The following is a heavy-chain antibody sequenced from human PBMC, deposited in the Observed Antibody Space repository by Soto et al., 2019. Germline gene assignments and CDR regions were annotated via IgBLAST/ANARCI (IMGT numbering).Heavy chain of an antibody. D-gene: IGHD2-2*01. Sequence: GESLKISCKASGYSFTSYWIGWVRQMPGKGMEWMGNIYPYDSDTRYSPSFQGQVTISADTSITTAYLQWSGLRASDTAMYFCARHLVGSTRGNFDYWGQGTLVTVSS. CDR3: ARHLVGSTRGNFDY. CDR2: IYPYDSDT. J-gene: IGHJ4*01. V-gene: IGHV5-51*01. CDR1: GYSFTSYW.